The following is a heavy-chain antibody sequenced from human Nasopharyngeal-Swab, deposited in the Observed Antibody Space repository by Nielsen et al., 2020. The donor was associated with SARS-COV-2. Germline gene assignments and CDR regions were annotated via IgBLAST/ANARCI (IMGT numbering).Heavy chain of an antibody. CDR1: GFTFSSYS. D-gene: IGHD3-10*01. J-gene: IGHJ3*02. Sequence: GESLKISCAASGFTFSSYSMNWVRQAPGKGLEWVSYISSSSSTIYYADSVKGRFTISRDNAKNSLYLQMNSLRAEDTALYHCARVSGGAFDIWGQGTMVTVSS. CDR2: ISSSSSTI. CDR3: ARVSGGAFDI. V-gene: IGHV3-48*04.